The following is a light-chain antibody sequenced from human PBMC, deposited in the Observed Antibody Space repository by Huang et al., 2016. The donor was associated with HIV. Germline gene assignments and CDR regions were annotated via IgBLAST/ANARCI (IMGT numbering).Light chain of an antibody. CDR2: DTS. CDR1: QSVGNY. V-gene: IGKV3-11*01. CDR3: QRRSSGVT. Sequence: IVLTQSPATLSWYPGESVTLSCRASQSVGNYIAWYQQHPGQSPRLLIYDTSYRATGTPVRFSGSGSGTDFALTISNLESDDFAVYYCQRRSSGVTFGGGTKVQVK. J-gene: IGKJ4*01.